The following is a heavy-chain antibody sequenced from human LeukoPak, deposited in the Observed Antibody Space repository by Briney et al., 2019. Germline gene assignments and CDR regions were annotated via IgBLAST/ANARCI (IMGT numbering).Heavy chain of an antibody. V-gene: IGHV1-24*01. J-gene: IGHJ4*02. Sequence: ASVKVSCKVSGSTLTELSMYWVRQAPGKGLEWMGGFDPEDGETIYAQKFQGRVTMTEDTSTHTAYMELSSLRSEDTAVYYCATGPTGYLHFDYWGQGTLVTVSS. CDR3: ATGPTGYLHFDY. D-gene: IGHD3-9*01. CDR1: GSTLTELS. CDR2: FDPEDGET.